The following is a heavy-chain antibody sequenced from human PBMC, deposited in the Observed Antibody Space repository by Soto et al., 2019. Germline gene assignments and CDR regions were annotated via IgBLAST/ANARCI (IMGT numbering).Heavy chain of an antibody. CDR2: ISSSGGST. J-gene: IGHJ4*02. Sequence: GGSLRLSCAAFGFTFRNFAMGWVRPAPGKGLEWVSAISSSGGSTYYADSVKGRFTISRDNSKNTLYLQMNSLRAEDTAVFYCARNPIPHPHDWGQGTLVTVVS. CDR1: GFTFRNFA. CDR3: ARNPIPHPHD. D-gene: IGHD2-2*02. V-gene: IGHV3-23*01.